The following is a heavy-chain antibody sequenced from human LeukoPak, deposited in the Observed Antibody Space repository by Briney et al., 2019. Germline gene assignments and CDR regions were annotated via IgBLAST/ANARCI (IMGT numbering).Heavy chain of an antibody. D-gene: IGHD6-19*01. CDR2: INPNSGGT. CDR1: GYTFTGYY. Sequence: ASVKVSCKASGYTFTGYYMHWVRQAPGQGLEWMGWINPNSGGTNYAQKFQGRVTMTRDTSISTAYMELSRLRSDDTAVYYCARGPIAVAGHDYFDYWGQGTLVTVSS. J-gene: IGHJ4*02. CDR3: ARGPIAVAGHDYFDY. V-gene: IGHV1-2*02.